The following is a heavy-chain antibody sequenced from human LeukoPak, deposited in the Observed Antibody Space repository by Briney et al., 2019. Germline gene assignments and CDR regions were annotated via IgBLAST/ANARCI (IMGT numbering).Heavy chain of an antibody. CDR1: GGTFSSYA. D-gene: IGHD4-11*01. V-gene: IGHV1-69*04. CDR3: AADLPYSNYGPLDY. J-gene: IGHJ4*02. Sequence: ASVKVSCKASGGTFSSYAISWVRQAPGQGLEWMGRIIPILGIANYAQKFQDRVTITRDMSTSTAYMELSSLRSEDTAVYFCAADLPYSNYGPLDYWGQGTLVTVSS. CDR2: IIPILGIA.